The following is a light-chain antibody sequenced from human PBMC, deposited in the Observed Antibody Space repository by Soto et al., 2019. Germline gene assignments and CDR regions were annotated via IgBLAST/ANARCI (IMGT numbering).Light chain of an antibody. CDR1: ESLLHSNGNIY. V-gene: IGKV2-28*01. CDR2: LGS. Sequence: VLTQCPLSLPVTPGEPASISCRSSESLLHSNGNIYLDWYLQKPGQSPQLLIYLGSIRASGVPDRFSGSGSGTDFTLKITRGEAEDVGVYYCMQAIQAPRLFGLGTNVE. J-gene: IGKJ1*01. CDR3: MQAIQAPRL.